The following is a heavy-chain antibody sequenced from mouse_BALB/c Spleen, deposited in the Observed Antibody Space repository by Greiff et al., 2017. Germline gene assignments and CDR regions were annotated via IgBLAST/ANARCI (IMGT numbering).Heavy chain of an antibody. CDR2: INPYNGDT. D-gene: IGHD2-14*01. CDR1: GYSFTGYF. J-gene: IGHJ2*01. V-gene: IGHV1-20*02. Sequence: EVHLVESGPELVKPGASVKISCKASGYSFTGYFMNWVMQSHGKSLEWIGRINPYNGDTFYNQKFKGKATLTVDKSSSTAHMELRSLASEDSAVYYCARGRGNFDYWGQGTTLTVSS. CDR3: ARGRGNFDY.